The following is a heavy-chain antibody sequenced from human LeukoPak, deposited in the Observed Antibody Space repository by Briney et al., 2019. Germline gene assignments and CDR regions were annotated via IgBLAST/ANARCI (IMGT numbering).Heavy chain of an antibody. Sequence: GGSLRLSCEASGFTFSKYAMTWVRQAPGKGLEWVSAITVSGTITYYADSVKGRFTISRDDSENTLSLQMDSLSAEDTALYYCAKYIPDSGAYYAFDYWGQGTLVTVSS. CDR3: AKYIPDSGAYYAFDY. V-gene: IGHV3-23*01. D-gene: IGHD3-10*01. CDR1: GFTFSKYA. J-gene: IGHJ4*02. CDR2: ITVSGTIT.